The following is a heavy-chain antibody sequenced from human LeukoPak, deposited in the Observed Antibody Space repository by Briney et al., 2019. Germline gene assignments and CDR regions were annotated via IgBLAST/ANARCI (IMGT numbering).Heavy chain of an antibody. J-gene: IGHJ4*02. Sequence: PGRSLRLSCADSGYTFTNYWMHWVRQAPGKGLVWVSRIDIDGTGTSYADSVKGRFTISRDNAKNTVSLQMNSLKAEDTAVYYCGTVFDHWGPGILVTVSS. CDR2: IDIDGTGT. CDR3: GTVFDH. V-gene: IGHV3-74*01. CDR1: GYTFTNYW.